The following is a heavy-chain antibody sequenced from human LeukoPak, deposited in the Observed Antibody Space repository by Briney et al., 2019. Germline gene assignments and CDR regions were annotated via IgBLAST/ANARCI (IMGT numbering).Heavy chain of an antibody. CDR1: GYTFTGYY. CDR3: ARASVGYCSGGSCYPGVY. Sequence: ASVKVSCKASGYTFTGYYMHWVRQAPGQGHEWMGWINPNSGGTNYAQKFQGRVTMTRDTSISTAYMELSRLRSDDTAVYYCARASVGYCSGGSCYPGVYWGQGTLVTVSS. D-gene: IGHD2-15*01. J-gene: IGHJ4*02. V-gene: IGHV1-2*02. CDR2: INPNSGGT.